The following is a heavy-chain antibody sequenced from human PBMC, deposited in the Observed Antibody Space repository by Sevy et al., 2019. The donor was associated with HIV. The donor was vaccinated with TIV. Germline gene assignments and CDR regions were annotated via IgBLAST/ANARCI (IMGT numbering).Heavy chain of an antibody. CDR2: TSYDGSHK. CDR3: ARGENDDEFFQY. CDR1: GFIFSNFA. Sequence: GGSLRLSCTVSGFIFSNFAMHWVRQAPGKGLEWVAVTSYDGSHKYYADSVKGQFTVSRDNSRNILSLEMSSLTRDDTAVYYCARGENDDEFFQYWGQGTLVTVSS. V-gene: IGHV3-30*04. J-gene: IGHJ1*01. D-gene: IGHD1-26*01.